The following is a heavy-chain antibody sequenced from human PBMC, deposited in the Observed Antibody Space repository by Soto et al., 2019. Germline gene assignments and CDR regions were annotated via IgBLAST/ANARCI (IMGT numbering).Heavy chain of an antibody. Sequence: QVQLVESGGGVVQPGRSLRLSCAASGFTFSSYAMHWVRQAPGKGLEWVAVISYDGSNKYYADSVKGRFTISRDNSKKTLYLQINSLRAYDTAVYYCARDTSRLYYVPLQHWGQGPLVTVSS. D-gene: IGHD3-10*02. CDR3: ARDTSRLYYVPLQH. CDR2: ISYDGSNK. CDR1: GFTFSSYA. J-gene: IGHJ1*01. V-gene: IGHV3-30-3*01.